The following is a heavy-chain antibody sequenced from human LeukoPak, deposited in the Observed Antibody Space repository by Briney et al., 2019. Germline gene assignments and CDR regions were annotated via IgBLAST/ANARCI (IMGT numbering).Heavy chain of an antibody. V-gene: IGHV3-23*01. CDR3: AKFVIAAPRPGPEYYFDY. J-gene: IGHJ4*02. CDR1: GFTFSSYA. Sequence: GGSLRLSCAASGFTFSSYAMSWVRQAPGKGLEWVSAISGSGGSTYYADSVKGRFTISRDNSKNTLYLQMNGLRAEDTAVYYCAKFVIAAPRPGPEYYFDYWGQGTLVTVSS. CDR2: ISGSGGST. D-gene: IGHD6-6*01.